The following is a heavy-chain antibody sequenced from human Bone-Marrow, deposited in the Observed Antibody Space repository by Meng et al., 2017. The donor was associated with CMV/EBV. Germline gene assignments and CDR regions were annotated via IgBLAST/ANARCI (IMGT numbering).Heavy chain of an antibody. CDR1: GFTFSNYW. V-gene: IGHV3-7*04. CDR2: IKQDGSER. J-gene: IGHJ6*02. Sequence: GESLKISCVASGFTFSNYWMSWVRQAPGKGLEWVANIKQDGSERYYVDSVKGRFTISRENAKKYLSLQMNSLRVEDAAVYYCVRAMDVWGQGTTVTVSS. CDR3: VRAMDV.